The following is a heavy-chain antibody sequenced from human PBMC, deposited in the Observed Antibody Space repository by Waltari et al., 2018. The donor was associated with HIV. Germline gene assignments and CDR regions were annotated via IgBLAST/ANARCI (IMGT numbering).Heavy chain of an antibody. V-gene: IGHV1-2*02. D-gene: IGHD3-22*01. J-gene: IGHJ4*02. CDR3: ARDRSIVSRHYDNAVSPYFDN. Sequence: QVQLVQSGAEVKKPGASVKVSCKASGNIFPANYIHWVRQVPGQGLEWMGWINPSSGGTNSAQKFQGRVTMTWDTSINTAYMELSGLRSDDTAVYFCARDRSIVSRHYDNAVSPYFDNWGQGTLVSVSS. CDR2: INPSSGGT. CDR1: GNIFPANY.